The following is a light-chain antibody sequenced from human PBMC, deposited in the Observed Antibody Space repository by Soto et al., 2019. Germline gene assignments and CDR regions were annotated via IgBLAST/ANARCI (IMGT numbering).Light chain of an antibody. CDR1: SXSIGAGYD. J-gene: IGLJ1*01. CDR2: GNS. V-gene: IGLV1-40*01. Sequence: QSVLTQPPSVSGAPGQRGTISCTGSSXSIGAGYDVHWYQQLPGTAPKLLIYGNSNRPSGVPDRFSGSKSGTSASLAITGLQAEDEADYSCQSYDRSLSGFYVFGTGTKVTVL. CDR3: QSYDRSLSGFYV.